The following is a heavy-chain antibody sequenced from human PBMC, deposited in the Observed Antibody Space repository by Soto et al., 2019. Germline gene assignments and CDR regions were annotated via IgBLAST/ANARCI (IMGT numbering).Heavy chain of an antibody. J-gene: IGHJ3*02. CDR2: ISSGSSYI. Sequence: ELQLVDSGGGLVKRGGSLRLSCAASGFTLSNYDMNWVRQAPGKGLEWVSSISSGSSYIYYADSVKGRFTISRDNAKNSLYLQMNSLRAEDTAVYYCASPHYGSGSYQDAFDIWGQGTMVTVSS. CDR1: GFTLSNYD. V-gene: IGHV3-21*01. D-gene: IGHD3-10*01. CDR3: ASPHYGSGSYQDAFDI.